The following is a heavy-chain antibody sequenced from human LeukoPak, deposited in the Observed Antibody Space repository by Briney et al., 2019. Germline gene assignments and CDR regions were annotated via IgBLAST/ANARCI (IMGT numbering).Heavy chain of an antibody. CDR3: ARRVPARWGAFDI. D-gene: IGHD3-16*01. CDR2: MHYSGTT. CDR1: GGSISGGSISGYH. V-gene: IGHV4-61*08. Sequence: PSETLSLTCSVSGGSISGGSISGYHWSWIRQPPGKGLELIAYMHYSGTTHYNPSLKSRVSISVDTSRKQISLELTSVTAADTAVYYCARRVPARWGAFDIWGQGTMVTVSS. J-gene: IGHJ3*02.